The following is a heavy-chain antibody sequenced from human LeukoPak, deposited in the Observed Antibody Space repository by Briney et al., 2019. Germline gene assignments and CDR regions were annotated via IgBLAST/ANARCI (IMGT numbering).Heavy chain of an antibody. CDR1: GYTFTSYG. V-gene: IGHV1-18*01. CDR2: ISAYNGNT. J-gene: IGHJ4*02. CDR3: ARGDSSGWYPSGGFVDY. D-gene: IGHD6-19*01. Sequence: ASVKVSCKASGYTFTSYGISWVRQAPGRGLEWMGWISAYNGNTNYAQKLQGRVTMTTDTSTSTAYMELRSLRSDDTAVYYCARGDSSGWYPSGGFVDYWGQGTLVTVSS.